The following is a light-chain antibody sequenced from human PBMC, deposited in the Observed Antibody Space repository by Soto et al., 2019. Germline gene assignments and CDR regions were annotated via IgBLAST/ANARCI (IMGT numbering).Light chain of an antibody. J-gene: IGLJ2*01. CDR3: SSYTSSSTLV. Sequence: QSVMTQPASVSGSPGRSITMSCTGTSSDVGGYNYVSWYQQHPGKAPKLMIYDVSNRPSGVSNRFSGSKSGNTASLTISGLQAEDEAEYYCSSYTSSSTLVFGGGTKLTVL. CDR2: DVS. CDR1: SSDVGGYNY. V-gene: IGLV2-14*01.